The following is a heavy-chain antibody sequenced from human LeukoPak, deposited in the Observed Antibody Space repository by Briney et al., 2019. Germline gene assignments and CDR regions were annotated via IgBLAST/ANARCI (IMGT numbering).Heavy chain of an antibody. V-gene: IGHV3-30*02. CDR3: AKESEEEQLLGEAMFDH. CDR1: GFAFSKYA. Sequence: LPGRSLRLSCVASGFAFSKYAMHWVRQAPGKGLEWLTFIRHDGSFKEYADSVKGRFTISRDNSKNALYLQMNSLTSEDTALYSRAKESEEEQLLGEAMFDHWGRGTLLTVSS. CDR2: IRHDGSFK. J-gene: IGHJ2*01. D-gene: IGHD1-26*01.